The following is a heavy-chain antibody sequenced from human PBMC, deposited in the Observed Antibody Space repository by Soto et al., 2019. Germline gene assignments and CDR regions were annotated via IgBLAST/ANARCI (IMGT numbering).Heavy chain of an antibody. CDR1: GNTFTSYD. D-gene: IGHD2-15*01. Sequence: QVQLVQSGAEVKKPGASVKVACKASGNTFTSYDINWVRQATGQGPEWMGWMNPNSGNTGYAQKFQGTGTMTRDTSISKAYMELNSLTSEDTALYYCARVTTSGGSNTFHYWGQGNLVTVSS. J-gene: IGHJ4*02. CDR3: ARVTTSGGSNTFHY. CDR2: MNPNSGNT. V-gene: IGHV1-8*01.